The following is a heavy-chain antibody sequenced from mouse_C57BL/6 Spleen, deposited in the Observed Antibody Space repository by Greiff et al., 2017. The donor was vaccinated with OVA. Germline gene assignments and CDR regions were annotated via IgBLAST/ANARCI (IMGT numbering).Heavy chain of an antibody. Sequence: EVKVVESGGGLVKPGGSLKLSCAASGFTFSDYGMHWVRQAPEKGLEWVAYISSGSGTIYYADTVKGRFTISRDNAKNTLFLQMTRLRSEDTAMYYCARPLSTYYAMDYWGQGTSVTVSS. V-gene: IGHV5-17*01. J-gene: IGHJ4*01. CDR1: GFTFSDYG. CDR3: ARPLSTYYAMDY. D-gene: IGHD1-1*01. CDR2: ISSGSGTI.